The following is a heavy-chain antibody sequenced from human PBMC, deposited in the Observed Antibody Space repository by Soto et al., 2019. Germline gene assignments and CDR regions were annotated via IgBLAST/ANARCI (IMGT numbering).Heavy chain of an antibody. D-gene: IGHD6-19*01. V-gene: IGHV3-23*01. J-gene: IGHJ4*02. CDR1: GFTFSSYA. Sequence: GGSLRLSCAASGFTFSSYAMSWVRQAPVKGLEWVSSITGSGAGAYSADSVRGRFTISRDNSKNTLYLQMNSLRAEDTALYYCPKYSSGWDFDYWCPGTLVTVYS. CDR3: PKYSSGWDFDY. CDR2: ITGSGAGA.